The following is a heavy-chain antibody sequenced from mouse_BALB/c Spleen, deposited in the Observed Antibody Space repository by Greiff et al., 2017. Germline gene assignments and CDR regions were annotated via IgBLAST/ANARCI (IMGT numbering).Heavy chain of an antibody. CDR1: GFSLTGYG. J-gene: IGHJ3*01. CDR3: ARALYGSSSWFAY. D-gene: IGHD1-1*01. V-gene: IGHV2-6-7*01. Sequence: VQLVESGPGLVAPSQSLSITCTVSGFSLTGYGVNWVRQPPGKGLEWLGMIWGDGSTDYNSALKSRLSISKDNSKSQVFLKMNSLQTDDTARYYCARALYGSSSWFAYWGQGTLVTVSA. CDR2: IWGDGST.